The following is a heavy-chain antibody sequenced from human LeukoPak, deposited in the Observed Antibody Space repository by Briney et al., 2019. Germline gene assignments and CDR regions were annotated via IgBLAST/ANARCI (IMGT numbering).Heavy chain of an antibody. D-gene: IGHD5-18*01. V-gene: IGHV4-39*07. CDR2: IYYSGST. CDR3: ARGVDTAMVTPHFDY. CDR1: GGSISSSSYY. Sequence: SETLSLTCTASGGSISSSSYYWGWIRQPPGKGLEWIGSIYYSGSTYYNPSLKSRVTISVDTSKNQFSLKLSSVTAADTAVYYCARGVDTAMVTPHFDYWGQGTLVTVSS. J-gene: IGHJ4*02.